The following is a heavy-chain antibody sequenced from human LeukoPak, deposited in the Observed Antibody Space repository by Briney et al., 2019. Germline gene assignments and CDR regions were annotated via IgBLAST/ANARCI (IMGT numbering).Heavy chain of an antibody. J-gene: IGHJ4*02. CDR2: INSDGSST. D-gene: IGHD6-19*01. CDR3: AKKSVADTPPIY. CDR1: GFIFGSYW. Sequence: GGSLRLSCAASGFIFGSYWMHWFRQAPGKGLVWVSRINSDGSSTTYADSVKGRFTISRDNSKNTLYLQMNSLRAEDTAVYYCAKKSVADTPPIYWGQGTLVTVST. V-gene: IGHV3-74*01.